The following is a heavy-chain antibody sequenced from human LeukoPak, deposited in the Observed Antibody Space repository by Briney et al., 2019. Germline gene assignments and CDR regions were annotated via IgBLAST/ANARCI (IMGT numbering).Heavy chain of an antibody. Sequence: SVKVSCKASGGTFSSYAISWVRQAPGQGLEWMGGIIPIFGTANYAQKFQGRVTITTDESTSTAYMELSSLRSEDTAVYYCARDLGEYQLPEWGHWFHPWGQGTLVTVSS. V-gene: IGHV1-69*05. J-gene: IGHJ5*02. D-gene: IGHD2-2*01. CDR2: IIPIFGTA. CDR1: GGTFSSYA. CDR3: ARDLGEYQLPEWGHWFHP.